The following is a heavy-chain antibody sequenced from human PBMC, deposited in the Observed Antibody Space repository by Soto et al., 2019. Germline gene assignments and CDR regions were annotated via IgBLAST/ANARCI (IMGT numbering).Heavy chain of an antibody. CDR2: IYYSGST. V-gene: IGHV4-59*08. D-gene: IGHD3-10*01. J-gene: IGHJ4*02. Sequence: QVQLQESGPGLVKPSETLSLTCTVSGGSISSYYWSWIRQPPGKGLEWIGYIYYSGSTNYNPSLKSRVTISVDTSKNQFSLKLSSVTAADTAVYYCARHLRFGELGLDYWGQGTLVTVSS. CDR1: GGSISSYY. CDR3: ARHLRFGELGLDY.